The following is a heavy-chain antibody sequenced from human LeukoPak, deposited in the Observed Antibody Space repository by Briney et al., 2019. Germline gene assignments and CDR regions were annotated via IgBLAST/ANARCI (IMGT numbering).Heavy chain of an antibody. D-gene: IGHD3-22*01. V-gene: IGHV3-23*01. J-gene: IGHJ4*02. CDR2: ISGSGGST. Sequence: QPGGSLRLSCAASGFTFSSYAMSWVRQAPGKGLEWVSAISGSGGSTYYADSVKGRLTISRDNSKNTLYLQMNSLRAEDTAVYYCAKIPIYYYVSSGYYSGFDYWGQGTLVTVSS. CDR1: GFTFSSYA. CDR3: AKIPIYYYVSSGYYSGFDY.